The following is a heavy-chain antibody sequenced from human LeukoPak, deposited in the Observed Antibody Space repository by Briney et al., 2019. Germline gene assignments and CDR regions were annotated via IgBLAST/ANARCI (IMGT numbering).Heavy chain of an antibody. Sequence: KPSETLSLTCTVSGGSISSYYWSRIRQPPGKGLEWIGYIYYSVSTKYNHSLKSRVTISVDTSKNQFSLKLSSVTTADTAVYYCARSYGSGSYFDYWGQGTLVTVSS. D-gene: IGHD3-10*01. J-gene: IGHJ4*02. V-gene: IGHV4-59*01. CDR3: ARSYGSGSYFDY. CDR1: GGSISSYY. CDR2: IYYSVST.